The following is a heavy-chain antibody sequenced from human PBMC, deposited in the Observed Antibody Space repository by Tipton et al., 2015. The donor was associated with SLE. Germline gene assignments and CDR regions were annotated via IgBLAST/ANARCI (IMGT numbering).Heavy chain of an antibody. Sequence: TLSLTCTMSGVSISGHFWGWTRQPPGKGLEWIGYILHTGNTNYNPSLKSRVTMSVDTSKNQFSLRLTSVIAADTAVYYCARLHGYSYGLNWFDPWGQGTLVTVSS. CDR1: GVSISGHF. D-gene: IGHD5-18*01. CDR2: ILHTGNT. CDR3: ARLHGYSYGLNWFDP. V-gene: IGHV4-59*11. J-gene: IGHJ5*02.